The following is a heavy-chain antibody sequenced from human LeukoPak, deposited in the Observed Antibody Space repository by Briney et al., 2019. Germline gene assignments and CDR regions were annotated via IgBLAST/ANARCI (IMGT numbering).Heavy chain of an antibody. D-gene: IGHD2-15*01. CDR1: GITFTSSW. J-gene: IGHJ3*02. V-gene: IGHV5-51*01. CDR2: IYPGDSDT. CDR3: ARLGSCRGGSCTAFDI. Sequence: GESLKISCKVSGITFTSSWIGWVRQMPGKGLEWMGIIYPGDSDTRYRPSFQGQVTISADKSISTAYLQWSSLKASDTAMYYCARLGSCRGGSCTAFDIWGQGTVVTVSS.